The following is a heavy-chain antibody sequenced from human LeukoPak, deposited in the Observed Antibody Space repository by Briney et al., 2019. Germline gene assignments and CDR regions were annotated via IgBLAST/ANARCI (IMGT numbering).Heavy chain of an antibody. Sequence: PGGSLRLSCAASGFAFSSYGMSWVRQAPGKGLEWVSAITGSGGSTYYADSVKGRFTISRDNSKNTLYLQMNSLRVEDTALYYCAKAGGVGYYHDTGGYQVDYWGQGTQVTVSS. CDR1: GFAFSSYG. CDR2: ITGSGGST. D-gene: IGHD3-22*01. J-gene: IGHJ4*02. V-gene: IGHV3-23*01. CDR3: AKAGGVGYYHDTGGYQVDY.